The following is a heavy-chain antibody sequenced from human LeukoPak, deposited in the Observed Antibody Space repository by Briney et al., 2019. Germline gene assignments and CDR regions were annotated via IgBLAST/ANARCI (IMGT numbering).Heavy chain of an antibody. V-gene: IGHV3-15*01. CDR2: ITTKTDGGTT. CDR1: GFTFSNAW. D-gene: IGHD3-16*01. Sequence: PGGSLRLSCAASGFTFSNAWMNWVRQAPGKGLEWVSRITTKTDGGTTDYATPVKGRFTVSRDDSKNMLYLQMNSLKTDDTAVYYCTAGLAKTNDDCWGQGTLVTVSS. J-gene: IGHJ4*02. CDR3: TAGLAKTNDDC.